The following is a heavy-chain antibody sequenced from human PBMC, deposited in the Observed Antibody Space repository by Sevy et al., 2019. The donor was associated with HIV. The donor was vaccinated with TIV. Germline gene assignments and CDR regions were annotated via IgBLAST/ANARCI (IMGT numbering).Heavy chain of an antibody. CDR1: GFTFSSYG. CDR3: AKASRATGSAFDV. CDR2: VSYDGSHK. J-gene: IGHJ3*01. V-gene: IGHV3-30*18. Sequence: GGCLRLSCAVSGFTFSSYGMHWVRQAPGKGLEWVAVVSYDGSHKYYGDSVKGRFTISRDNSKNTVSLQMNSLRAEDTAVYYCAKASRATGSAFDVWGQGTLVTVSS. D-gene: IGHD2-15*01.